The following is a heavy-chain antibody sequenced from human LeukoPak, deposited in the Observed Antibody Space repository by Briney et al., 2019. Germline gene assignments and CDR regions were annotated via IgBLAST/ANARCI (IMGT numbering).Heavy chain of an antibody. J-gene: IGHJ4*02. CDR3: ARGLGGSGSKVSYYFDY. CDR2: INPNSGGT. D-gene: IGHD3-10*01. V-gene: IGHV1-2*02. Sequence: GASVKVSCKASGYTFTGYYMHWVRQAPGQGLEWMGWINPNSGGTNYAQKFQGRVTMTRDTSISTAYMELSRLRSDDTAVYYCARGLGGSGSKVSYYFDYWGQGTLVTVSS. CDR1: GYTFTGYY.